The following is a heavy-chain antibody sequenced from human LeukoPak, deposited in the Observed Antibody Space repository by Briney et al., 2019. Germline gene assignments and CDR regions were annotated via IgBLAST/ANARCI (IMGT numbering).Heavy chain of an antibody. V-gene: IGHV3-74*01. CDR2: LNLDGTTT. Sequence: QPGGSLTLSCVASGFIFSNHWMHWVRQAPGKGLVWVSRLNLDGTTTSYAASVEGRFTISRDNAKNTLYLQINSLRVDDTAVYYCARESAGSYWGWGQGTLVTVSS. J-gene: IGHJ4*02. CDR1: GFIFSNHW. D-gene: IGHD1-26*01. CDR3: ARESAGSYWG.